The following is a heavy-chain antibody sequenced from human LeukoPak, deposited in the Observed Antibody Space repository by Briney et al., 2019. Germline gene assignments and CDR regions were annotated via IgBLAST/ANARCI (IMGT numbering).Heavy chain of an antibody. CDR3: TTVRGGSYQYFQR. D-gene: IGHD3-16*02. J-gene: IGHJ1*01. CDR1: GFTFTNAW. CDR2: IKSKTDGGTT. Sequence: GGSLRLSCAASGFTFTNAWMSWVRQAPGKGLEWVVRIKSKTDGGTTDYAAPVKGRFTISRDDSKTTLYLQMNSLKTEDTAVYYCTTVRGGSYQYFQRWGQGTLVTVSS. V-gene: IGHV3-15*01.